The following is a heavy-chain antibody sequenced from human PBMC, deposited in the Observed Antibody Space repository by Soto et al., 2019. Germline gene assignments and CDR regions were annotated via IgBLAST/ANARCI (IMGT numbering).Heavy chain of an antibody. D-gene: IGHD5-18*01. Sequence: EVQLVESGGGSVQPGGSLRLSCAASGFTFSSHWMHWVRQAPGKGLVWVSLIKSDGSSTNYADSVKGRFTISRDNDKNTLYLQMNSLRAEDTAVYYCARDRGYSPDYWGQGTLVTVSS. CDR1: GFTFSSHW. CDR3: ARDRGYSPDY. CDR2: IKSDGSST. J-gene: IGHJ4*02. V-gene: IGHV3-74*01.